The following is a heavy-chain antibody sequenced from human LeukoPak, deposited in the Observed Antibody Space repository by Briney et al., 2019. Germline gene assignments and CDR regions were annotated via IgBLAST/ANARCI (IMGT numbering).Heavy chain of an antibody. D-gene: IGHD3-22*01. CDR2: INPSGGST. Sequence: ASVKVSCKASGYTFTSYYMHWVRQAPGQGLEWMGIINPSGGSTSYAQKFQGRVTMTRDTSTSTVYMELSSLRSEDTAAYYCAREPGVAPGVGPSYDSSGYYEGLFDYWGQGTLVTVSS. CDR1: GYTFTSYY. J-gene: IGHJ4*02. V-gene: IGHV1-46*01. CDR3: AREPGVAPGVGPSYDSSGYYEGLFDY.